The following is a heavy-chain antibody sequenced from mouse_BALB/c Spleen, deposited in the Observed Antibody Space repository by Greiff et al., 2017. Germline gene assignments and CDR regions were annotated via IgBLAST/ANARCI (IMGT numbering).Heavy chain of an antibody. J-gene: IGHJ3*01. V-gene: IGHV1-39*01. CDR3: AFCYGSSYVFAY. CDR2: INPYYGST. D-gene: IGHD1-1*01. CDR1: GYSFTDYI. Sequence: EVQLQQTGPELVKPGASVKISCKASGYSFTDYIMLWVKQSHGKSLEWIGNINPYYGSTSYNLKFKGKATLTVDKSSSTAYMQLNSLTSEDSAVYYCAFCYGSSYVFAYWGQGTLVTVSA.